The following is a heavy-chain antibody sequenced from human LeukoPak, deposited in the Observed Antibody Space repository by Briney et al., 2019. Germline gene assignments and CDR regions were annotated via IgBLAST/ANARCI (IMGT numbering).Heavy chain of an antibody. CDR3: ARDPGGYDSSGYYYEENYFDY. CDR1: GGSISSYY. Sequence: SETLSLTCTVSGGSISSYYWSWVRQPAGKGLEWIGRIYTSGSTNYNPSLKSRVTMSVDTSKNQFSLKLSSVTAADTAVYYCARDPGGYDSSGYYYEENYFDYWGQGTLVTVSS. D-gene: IGHD3-22*01. CDR2: IYTSGST. J-gene: IGHJ4*02. V-gene: IGHV4-4*07.